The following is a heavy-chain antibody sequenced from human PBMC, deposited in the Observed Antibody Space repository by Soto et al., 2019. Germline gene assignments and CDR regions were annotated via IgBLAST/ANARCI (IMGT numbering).Heavy chain of an antibody. CDR3: ARSAISPFGGLIGPFDY. V-gene: IGHV1-3*05. CDR2: INAGNGNT. CDR1: GYTFTGYA. D-gene: IGHD3-16*02. J-gene: IGHJ4*02. Sequence: QVQLVQSGAEEKKPGASVKVSCEASGYTFTGYAIHWVRQAPGQRLEWMGWINAGNGNTKYSQKFQGRVTITRDTSASTAYMELSSLRSEDTAVYYCARSAISPFGGLIGPFDYCGQGNLVIVSS.